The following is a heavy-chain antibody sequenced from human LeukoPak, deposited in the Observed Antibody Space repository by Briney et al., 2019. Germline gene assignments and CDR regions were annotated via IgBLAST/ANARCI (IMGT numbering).Heavy chain of an antibody. CDR1: GGSISSGDYY. CDR3: ARTATVITGWYIDY. Sequence: SETLSLTCTVSGGSISSGDYYWSWIRQPPGKGLEWVGEINHSGSTNYNPSLKSRVTISVDTSMNQFSLRLSSVTAADTAVYYCARTATVITGWYIDYWGQGTLVTVSS. J-gene: IGHJ4*02. D-gene: IGHD2-8*02. V-gene: IGHV4-39*07. CDR2: INHSGST.